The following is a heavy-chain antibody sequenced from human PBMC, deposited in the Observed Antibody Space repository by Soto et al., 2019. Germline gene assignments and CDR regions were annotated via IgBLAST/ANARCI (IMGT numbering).Heavy chain of an antibody. D-gene: IGHD3-22*01. CDR2: INSDGSST. CDR3: ATGPYYDSRGLDY. Sequence: GGSLRLSCAASGFTFSSYWMHWVRQAPGKGLVWVSRINSDGSSTSYADSVKGRFTIYRDNAKNTLYLQMNSLRAEDTVVYYCATGPYYDSRGLDYWGQGTLVTVSS. CDR1: GFTFSSYW. J-gene: IGHJ4*02. V-gene: IGHV3-74*01.